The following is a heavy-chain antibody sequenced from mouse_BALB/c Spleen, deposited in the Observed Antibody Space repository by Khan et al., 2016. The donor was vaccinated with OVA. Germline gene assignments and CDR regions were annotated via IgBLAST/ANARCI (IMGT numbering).Heavy chain of an antibody. CDR1: GYSITSDYA. Sequence: EVQLVESGPGLVKPSQSLSLTCTVTGYSITSDYAWNWIRQFPGNKLEWMGHISYSGNTKYTPSLKSRISITRYTSKNQFFLQLNSVTTEDTATYYCAKIYGGDFDYWGQGTTLTVSS. J-gene: IGHJ2*01. CDR2: ISYSGNT. D-gene: IGHD1-1*01. CDR3: AKIYGGDFDY. V-gene: IGHV3-2*02.